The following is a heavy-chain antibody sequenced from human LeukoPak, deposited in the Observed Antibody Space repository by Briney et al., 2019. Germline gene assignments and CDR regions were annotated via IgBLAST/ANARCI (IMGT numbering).Heavy chain of an antibody. D-gene: IGHD2-8*01. V-gene: IGHV3-7*01. CDR3: ASSSLMVYARDAFDI. CDR2: IKQDGSEK. J-gene: IGHJ3*02. CDR1: GFTFSSYW. Sequence: GGSLRLSCAASGFTFSSYWMSWVRQAPGKGLEWVANIKQDGSEKYYVDSVKGRFTISRDNAKNSLYLQMNSLRAEDTAVYYCASSSLMVYARDAFDIWGQGTMVTVSS.